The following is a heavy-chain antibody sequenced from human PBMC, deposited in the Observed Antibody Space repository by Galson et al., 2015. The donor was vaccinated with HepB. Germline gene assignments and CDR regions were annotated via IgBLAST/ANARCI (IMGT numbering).Heavy chain of an antibody. CDR3: ARHFSRGWVYHYGMDV. CDR2: IYYTGSP. Sequence: SETLSLTCTVSGGSISSESYYWGWIRQPPGRGLEWIASIYYTGSPYYSTSFESRVTISVDTSKNQFSLRLNSVTAADTAVYFCARHFSRGWVYHYGMDVWGQGTTVTVSS. CDR1: GGSISSESYY. J-gene: IGHJ6*02. D-gene: IGHD6-19*01. V-gene: IGHV4-39*01.